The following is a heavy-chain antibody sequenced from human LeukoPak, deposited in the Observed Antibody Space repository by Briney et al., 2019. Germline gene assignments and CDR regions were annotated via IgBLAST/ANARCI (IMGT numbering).Heavy chain of an antibody. CDR2: ISHDGSNK. CDR3: ARTYCSSTSCLTRYYYYYGMDV. CDR1: GFTFSTYG. J-gene: IGHJ6*02. V-gene: IGHV3-30*03. D-gene: IGHD2-2*01. Sequence: GGSLRLSCAASGFTFSTYGMHWVRQAPGKGLEWVAVISHDGSNKYYADSVKGRFTISRDNSKNTLYLQMNSLRVEDTAVYYCARTYCSSTSCLTRYYYYYGMDVWGQGTTVTVSS.